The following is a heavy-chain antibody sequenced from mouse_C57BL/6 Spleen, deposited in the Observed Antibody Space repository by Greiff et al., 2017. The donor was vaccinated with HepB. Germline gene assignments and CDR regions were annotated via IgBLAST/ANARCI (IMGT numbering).Heavy chain of an antibody. CDR3: ARRGFITTEVAIDY. Sequence: VKVVESGPELVKPGASVKISCKASGYAFSSSWMNWVKQRPGKGLEWIGRIYPGNGDTNYNGKFKGKATLTADKSSSTAYMQLSNLTSEDSAVYVCARRGFITTEVAIDYWGQGTTLTVSS. CDR2: IYPGNGDT. CDR1: GYAFSSSW. V-gene: IGHV1-82*01. J-gene: IGHJ2*01. D-gene: IGHD1-1*01.